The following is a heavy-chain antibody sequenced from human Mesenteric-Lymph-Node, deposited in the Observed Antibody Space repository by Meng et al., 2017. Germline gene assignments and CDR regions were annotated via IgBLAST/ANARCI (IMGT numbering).Heavy chain of an antibody. CDR2: MSTSGGT. Sequence: SETLSLTCTVAGDSISTYYWSGVRQSAGKGLEWIGRMSTSGGTYYNPSLKSRVTMSVDTSKNQFSLELRSVTAADTAGYYCASIRLSRDYWGQGRLVTVSS. V-gene: IGHV4-4*07. J-gene: IGHJ4*02. CDR1: GDSISTYY. D-gene: IGHD2-15*01. CDR3: ASIRLSRDY.